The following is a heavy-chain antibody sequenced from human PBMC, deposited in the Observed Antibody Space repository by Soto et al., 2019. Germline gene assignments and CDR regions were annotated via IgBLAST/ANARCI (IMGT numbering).Heavy chain of an antibody. V-gene: IGHV1-46*01. CDR1: GYTLTRYC. Sequence: QVQLVQSGAEVKKPGASVKVSCKASGYTLTRYCIHWVRQAPGQGLEWMGIINPNSGSTSYAQKFQDRVTMTRDTSTSTVYMEPSSLRSEDTAVYYCARDIVVAPTARGWFDPWGQGTLVTVSS. CDR3: ARDIVVAPTARGWFDP. J-gene: IGHJ5*02. D-gene: IGHD2-2*01. CDR2: INPNSGST.